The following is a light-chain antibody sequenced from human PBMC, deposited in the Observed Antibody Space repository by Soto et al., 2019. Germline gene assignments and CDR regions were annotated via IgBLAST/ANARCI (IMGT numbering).Light chain of an antibody. Sequence: QSVLTQPPSASGTPGQRVTISCSGSRSNIGSNTVNWYQQLPGTAPKLLIYSNNQRPSGVPARFSGSKSGTSASLAISGLQSEDEADYYCASWDDSVVVFGGGTKLTVL. CDR1: RSNIGSNT. J-gene: IGLJ3*02. CDR3: ASWDDSVVV. CDR2: SNN. V-gene: IGLV1-44*01.